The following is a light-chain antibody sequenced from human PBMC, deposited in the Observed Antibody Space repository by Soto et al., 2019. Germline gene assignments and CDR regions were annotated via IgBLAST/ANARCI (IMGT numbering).Light chain of an antibody. CDR1: SSDVGGYNY. Sequence: QSVLTQPASVSGSPGQSITISCTGTSSDVGGYNYVSWYQQHPGKAPKLMIYDVSNRPSGVSNRFSGSKSGNTASLTISGLQAEDEADYYCSPYTSSSTLGVFGTGTKVTVL. J-gene: IGLJ1*01. CDR2: DVS. V-gene: IGLV2-14*01. CDR3: SPYTSSSTLGV.